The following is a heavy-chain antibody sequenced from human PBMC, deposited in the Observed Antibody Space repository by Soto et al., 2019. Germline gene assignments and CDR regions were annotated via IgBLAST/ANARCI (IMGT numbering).Heavy chain of an antibody. Sequence: GSLRLSCAASGFTFSDYWMHWVRQAPGKGLVWVSRINSDGSSTNYADSVKGRFTISRDNAKNTLYLQMNSLRAEDTAVYYCARAEGGSYDFWSGYSDNWFDHWGQGTLVTVPQ. J-gene: IGHJ5*02. CDR2: INSDGSST. CDR3: ARAEGGSYDFWSGYSDNWFDH. CDR1: GFTFSDYW. D-gene: IGHD3-3*01. V-gene: IGHV3-74*01.